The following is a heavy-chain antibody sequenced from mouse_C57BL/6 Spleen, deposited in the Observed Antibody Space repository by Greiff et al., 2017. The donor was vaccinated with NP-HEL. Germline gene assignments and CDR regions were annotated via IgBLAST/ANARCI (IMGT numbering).Heavy chain of an antibody. CDR1: GYTFTSYW. CDR3: ARRRYYGSSSNWYFDV. Sequence: QVQLQQPGAELVMPGASVKLSCKASGYTFTSYWMHWVKQRPGQGLEWIGEIDPSDSYTNYNQKFKGKSTLTVDKSSSTAYMQLSSLTSEDSAVYYCARRRYYGSSSNWYFDVWGTGTTVTVSS. J-gene: IGHJ1*03. D-gene: IGHD1-1*01. CDR2: IDPSDSYT. V-gene: IGHV1-69*01.